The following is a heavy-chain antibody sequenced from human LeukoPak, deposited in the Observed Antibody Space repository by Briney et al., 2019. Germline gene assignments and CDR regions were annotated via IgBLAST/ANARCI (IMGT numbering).Heavy chain of an antibody. CDR2: KNPNSGGT. V-gene: IGHV1-2*02. D-gene: IGHD6-19*01. CDR3: APRRVAADKGFDY. CDR1: GYTXTDYY. J-gene: IGHJ4*02. Sequence: ASVKVSCKASGYTXTDYYMHWMRQAPGQGPEWMGWKNPNSGGTNYAQKFQGRVTMTRDTSITTAYMELSSLRSDDTAVYYCAPRRVAADKGFDYWGQGTLVTVSS.